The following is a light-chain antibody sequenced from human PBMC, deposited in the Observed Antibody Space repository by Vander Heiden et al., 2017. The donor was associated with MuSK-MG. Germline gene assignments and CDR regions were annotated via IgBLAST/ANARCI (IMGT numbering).Light chain of an antibody. CDR1: KLGDKY. Sequence: SYEVTPAPSVSVSPGQTAIITCSGQKLGDKYVSWYQQMAGQSPILVMYRDGKRPSGIPERFSGSNSGNTATLTISGTQALDEADYYCRAWDSDTAVVFGGGTKLTVL. CDR2: RDG. V-gene: IGLV3-1*01. J-gene: IGLJ2*01. CDR3: RAWDSDTAVV.